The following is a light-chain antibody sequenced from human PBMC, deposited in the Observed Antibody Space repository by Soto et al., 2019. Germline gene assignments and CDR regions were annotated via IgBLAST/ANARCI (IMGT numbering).Light chain of an antibody. V-gene: IGLV8-61*01. CDR1: SGSVSTTYY. Sequence: QTVVTQEPSFSVSPGGTVTLTCGLSSGSVSTTYYPSWYQQTPGQAPRTLIYYTNTRSSGVPDHFSGSILGNKAALTITGAEAEDESDYFCVLYMGSGIAMFGGGTKLTVL. J-gene: IGLJ3*02. CDR2: YTN. CDR3: VLYMGSGIAM.